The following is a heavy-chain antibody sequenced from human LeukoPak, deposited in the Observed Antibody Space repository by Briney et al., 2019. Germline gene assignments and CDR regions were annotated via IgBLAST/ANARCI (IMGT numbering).Heavy chain of an antibody. D-gene: IGHD3-22*01. V-gene: IGHV4-31*03. Sequence: SETLSLTCTVSGGSISSGGYYWSWIRQHPGKGLEWIGYIYYSGSTYFNPSLKSRVTISVDTSKNQFSLKLSSVTAADTAVYYCAREEYYYDSSGYYSGFDPWGQGTLVTVSS. J-gene: IGHJ5*02. CDR2: IYYSGST. CDR3: AREEYYYDSSGYYSGFDP. CDR1: GGSISSGGYY.